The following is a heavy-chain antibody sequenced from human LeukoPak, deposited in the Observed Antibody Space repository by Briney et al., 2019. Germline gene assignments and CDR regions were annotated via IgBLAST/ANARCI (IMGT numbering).Heavy chain of an antibody. V-gene: IGHV3-30*03. D-gene: IGHD3-22*01. J-gene: IGHJ3*02. Sequence: GGSLRLSCAASGFTFRSYGMHWVRQAPGKGLEWVALITYDDFYKYYGDSVKGRFTISRDNSKNTLYLQMNSLRAEDTAVYYCAREYYYDSRAPGAFDIWGQGTMVTVSS. CDR2: ITYDDFYK. CDR3: AREYYYDSRAPGAFDI. CDR1: GFTFRSYG.